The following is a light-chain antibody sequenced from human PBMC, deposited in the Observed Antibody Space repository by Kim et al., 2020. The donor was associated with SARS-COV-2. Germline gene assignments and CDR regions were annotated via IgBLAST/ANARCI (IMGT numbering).Light chain of an antibody. CDR2: DVA. CDR3: SSYSSNTTMV. Sequence: QSALTQPASVSGSPGQSITISCTGTSSDVGGYNTVSWYQQHPGKAPKLVTYDVADRPSGLSNRFSGSKSGNTASLTISGLQAEDEADYYCSSYSSNTTMVFGGGTQLTVL. J-gene: IGLJ2*01. CDR1: SSDVGGYNT. V-gene: IGLV2-14*03.